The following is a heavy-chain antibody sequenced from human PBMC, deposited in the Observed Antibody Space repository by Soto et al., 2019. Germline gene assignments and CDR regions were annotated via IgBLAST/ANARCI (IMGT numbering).Heavy chain of an antibody. Sequence: QVQLVQSGAEVKKPGSSVTVSCKTSGGVFGSYTFAWVRQAPGRGLEWMGRIIPVIGMKTYAQRFQGRLTFSAGILTNTAFMELSSLGSEDTAKYYCVREASAASLYHYYMDVWGEGTAVTVSS. CDR3: VREASAASLYHYYMDV. CDR2: IIPVIGMK. D-gene: IGHD3-16*02. V-gene: IGHV1-69*08. J-gene: IGHJ6*03. CDR1: GGVFGSYT.